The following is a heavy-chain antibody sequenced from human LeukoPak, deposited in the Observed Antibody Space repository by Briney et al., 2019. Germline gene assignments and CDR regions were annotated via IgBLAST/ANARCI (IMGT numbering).Heavy chain of an antibody. Sequence: SETLSLTCAVSGGSISISNWYSWVRQPPGKGLEWIGEIYHTGSTNYNPSLKSRVTISVDKSKNQVSLKLSSVTAADTAVYYCARVHNDILTDDSLGDKFDYWGQGTLVTVSS. CDR3: ARVHNDILTDDSLGDKFDY. V-gene: IGHV4-4*02. J-gene: IGHJ4*02. CDR2: IYHTGST. CDR1: GGSISISNW. D-gene: IGHD3-9*01.